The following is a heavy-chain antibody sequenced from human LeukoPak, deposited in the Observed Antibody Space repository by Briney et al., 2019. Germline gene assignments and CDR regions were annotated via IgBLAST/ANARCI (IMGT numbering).Heavy chain of an antibody. Sequence: GGSPRLSCAGSGFTFSSYGMHWVRQAPGKGLEWVAVISYDGSNKYYADSVKGRFTTSRDNSKNTLYLQMNSLRAEDTAMYYCAKDRGSSGWFDYWGQGTLVTVSS. CDR1: GFTFSSYG. CDR2: ISYDGSNK. CDR3: AKDRGSSGWFDY. J-gene: IGHJ4*02. D-gene: IGHD6-19*01. V-gene: IGHV3-30*18.